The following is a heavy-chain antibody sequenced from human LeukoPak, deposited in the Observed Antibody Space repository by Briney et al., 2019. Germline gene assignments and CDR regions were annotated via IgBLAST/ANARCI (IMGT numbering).Heavy chain of an antibody. D-gene: IGHD4-17*01. CDR3: AKGPRSDGDYVRYYFDY. Sequence: PGGSLRLSCAASGFTFSCYGMSWVRQAPGKGLEWVSAISGSGGSTYYADSVKGRFTISRDNSKNTLYLQMNSLRAEDTAVYYCAKGPRSDGDYVRYYFDYWGQGTLVTVSS. CDR2: ISGSGGST. J-gene: IGHJ4*02. CDR1: GFTFSCYG. V-gene: IGHV3-23*01.